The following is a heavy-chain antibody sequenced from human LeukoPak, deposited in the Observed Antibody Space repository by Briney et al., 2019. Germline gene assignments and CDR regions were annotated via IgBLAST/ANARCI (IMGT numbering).Heavy chain of an antibody. CDR2: IYYSGST. V-gene: IGHV4-59*12. CDR1: GGSISSYY. CDR3: ARVFLSGSPFDY. D-gene: IGHD3-3*01. Sequence: SETLSLTCTVSGGSISSYYWSWIRQPPGKGLEWIGYIYYSGSTNYNPSLKSRVTISVDKSKNQFSLKLSSVTAADTAVYYCARVFLSGSPFDYWGQGTLVTVSS. J-gene: IGHJ4*02.